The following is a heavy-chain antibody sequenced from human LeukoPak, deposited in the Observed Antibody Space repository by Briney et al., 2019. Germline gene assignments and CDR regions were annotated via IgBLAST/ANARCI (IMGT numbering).Heavy chain of an antibody. J-gene: IGHJ4*02. CDR1: GGSISSSSYY. CDR2: IYYSGST. CDR3: ARDYNDLLDY. V-gene: IGHV4-39*07. D-gene: IGHD4-11*01. Sequence: PSETLSLTCTVSGGSISSSSYYWGWIRQPPGKGLEWIGSIYYSGSTYYNPSLKSRVTISVDTSKNQFSLKLISVTAADTAIYYCARDYNDLLDYWGQGTLVSVSS.